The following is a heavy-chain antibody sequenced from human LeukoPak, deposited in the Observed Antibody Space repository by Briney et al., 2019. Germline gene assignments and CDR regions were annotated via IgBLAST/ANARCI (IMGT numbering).Heavy chain of an antibody. CDR2: ISAYNGNT. J-gene: IGHJ4*02. CDR1: GGTFSSYT. CDR3: ARPKLGYCSSTSCSSLDY. Sequence: ASVKVSCKASGGTFSSYTISWVRQAPGQGLEWMGWISAYNGNTNYAQKLQGRVTMTTDTSTSTAYMELRSLRSDDTAVYYCARPKLGYCSSTSCSSLDYWGQGTLVTVSS. D-gene: IGHD2-2*01. V-gene: IGHV1-18*01.